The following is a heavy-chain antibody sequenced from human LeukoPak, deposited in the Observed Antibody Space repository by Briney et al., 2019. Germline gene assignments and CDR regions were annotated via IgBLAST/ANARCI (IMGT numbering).Heavy chain of an antibody. D-gene: IGHD5-18*01. CDR1: GYSFTSYW. J-gene: IGHJ4*02. V-gene: IGHV5-51*01. CDR2: INPGDSDT. Sequence: GESLKISCKGSGYSFTSYWIGWVRQMPGKGLEWMGIINPGDSDTRYSPSFQGQVTISADKPISTAYLQWSSLKASDTAMYYCARQGTAMSYHVDYWGQGTLVTVSS. CDR3: ARQGTAMSYHVDY.